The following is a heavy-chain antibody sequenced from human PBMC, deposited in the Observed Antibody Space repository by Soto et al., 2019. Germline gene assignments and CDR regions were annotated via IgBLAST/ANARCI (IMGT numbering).Heavy chain of an antibody. CDR3: ARGGYSYGLTLFDY. D-gene: IGHD5-18*01. CDR1: GGSISSGGYY. J-gene: IGHJ4*02. CDR2: IYYSGST. Sequence: SETLSLTCTVSGGSISSGGYYWSWIRQHPGKGLEWIGYIYYSGSTYYNPSLKSRVTISVDTSKNQFSLKLSSVTAADTAVYYCARGGYSYGLTLFDYWGQGTLVTVSS. V-gene: IGHV4-31*03.